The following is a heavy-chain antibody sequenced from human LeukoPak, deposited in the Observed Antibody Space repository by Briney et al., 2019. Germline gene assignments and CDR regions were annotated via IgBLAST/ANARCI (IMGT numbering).Heavy chain of an antibody. D-gene: IGHD2-21*02. Sequence: ASVKVSRKASGYTFTGYYMHWVRQAPGQGLEWMGWVNPSGGSTSYAQKFQGRVTMTRDMSTSTVYMELSSLRSEDTAVYYCALLFPPSAAFDYWGQGTLVTVSS. CDR3: ALLFPPSAAFDY. V-gene: IGHV1-46*03. CDR1: GYTFTGYY. J-gene: IGHJ4*02. CDR2: VNPSGGST.